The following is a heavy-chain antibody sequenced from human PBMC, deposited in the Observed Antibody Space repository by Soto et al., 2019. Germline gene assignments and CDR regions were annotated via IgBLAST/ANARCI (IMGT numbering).Heavy chain of an antibody. CDR3: AREARSSRYDSSGYSQYWYFDL. CDR1: GGSIISGGYS. J-gene: IGHJ2*01. V-gene: IGHV4-30-2*01. Sequence: SETLSLTCAVPGGSIISGGYSWSWIRQPPGKSLEWIGYIFHSGSTYFNPSLESRVTISMDRSNNHFSLRLTSVTAADTAVYYCAREARSSRYDSSGYSQYWYFDLWGRGTLVTVSS. D-gene: IGHD3-22*01. CDR2: IFHSGST.